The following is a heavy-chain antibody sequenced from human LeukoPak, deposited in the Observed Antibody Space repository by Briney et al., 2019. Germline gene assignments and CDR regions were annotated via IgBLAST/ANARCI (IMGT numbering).Heavy chain of an antibody. CDR3: GRDSRGPDY. Sequence: SETLSLTCAVYGGSFSGYYWSWIRQPPGKGLEWIGEINHSGSTNYNPSLKSRVTISVDTSKNQISLKLNSVTAADTAVYYCGRDSRGPDYWGQGTLVTVSS. CDR1: GGSFSGYY. V-gene: IGHV4-34*01. J-gene: IGHJ4*02. D-gene: IGHD3-22*01. CDR2: INHSGST.